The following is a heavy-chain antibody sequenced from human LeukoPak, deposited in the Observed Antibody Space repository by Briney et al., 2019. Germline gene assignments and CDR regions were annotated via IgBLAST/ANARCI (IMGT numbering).Heavy chain of an antibody. Sequence: PSETLSLTCTVSGGSISSYYWSWIRQPPGKGLEWIGYIYYSGSTNYNPSLKSRVTISVDTSKNQFSLKLSSVTAAGTAVYYCARGSSLAASWGQGTLVTVSS. J-gene: IGHJ5*02. D-gene: IGHD6-6*01. CDR2: IYYSGST. CDR3: ARGSSLAAS. CDR1: GGSISSYY. V-gene: IGHV4-59*01.